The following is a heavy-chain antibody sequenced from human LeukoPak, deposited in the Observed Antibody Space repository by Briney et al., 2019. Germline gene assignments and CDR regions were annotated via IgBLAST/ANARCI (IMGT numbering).Heavy chain of an antibody. V-gene: IGHV4-34*01. J-gene: IGHJ3*02. D-gene: IGHD3-22*01. Sequence: GSLRLSCAASGFTFSSYSMNWVRQPPGKGLEWIGEINHSGSTNYNPSLKSRVTISVDTSKNQFSLKLSSVTAADTAVYYCARGRPTITMIVVVITRAYAFDIWGQGTMVTVSS. CDR2: INHSGST. CDR3: ARGRPTITMIVVVITRAYAFDI. CDR1: GFTFSSYS.